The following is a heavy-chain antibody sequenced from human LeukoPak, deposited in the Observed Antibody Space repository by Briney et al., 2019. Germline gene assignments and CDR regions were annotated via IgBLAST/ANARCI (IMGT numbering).Heavy chain of an antibody. CDR3: AKDGYGSGGRWFDP. CDR2: FRGNGGST. D-gene: IGHD3-10*01. J-gene: IGHJ5*02. Sequence: GGSLRLSCAASGFSFSTFGMSWVRQAPGKGLEWISSFRGNGGSTYYAESVRGRFTISRDKSKNTLYLQMNSLRAEDSAVYYCAKDGYGSGGRWFDPWGRGTLVTVSS. V-gene: IGHV3-23*01. CDR1: GFSFSTFG.